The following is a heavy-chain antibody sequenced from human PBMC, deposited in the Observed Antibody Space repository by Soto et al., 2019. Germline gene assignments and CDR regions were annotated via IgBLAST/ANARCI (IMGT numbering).Heavy chain of an antibody. CDR2: ISWNSGSI. V-gene: IGHV3-9*01. J-gene: IGHJ4*02. Sequence: EVQLVESGGGLVQPGRSLRLSCAASGFTFDDYAMHWVRQAPGKGLEWVSGISWNSGSIGYADSVKGRFTISRDNAKNSLYLQMNSLRAEDTALYYCAKDPESGVAVDGTFDYWGQGTLVTVSS. CDR1: GFTFDDYA. D-gene: IGHD6-19*01. CDR3: AKDPESGVAVDGTFDY.